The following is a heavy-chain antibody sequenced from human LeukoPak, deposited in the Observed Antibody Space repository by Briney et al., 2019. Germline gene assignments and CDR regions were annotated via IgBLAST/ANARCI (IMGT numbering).Heavy chain of an antibody. V-gene: IGHV1-69*05. CDR1: GGTFSSYA. J-gene: IGHJ6*03. D-gene: IGHD6-6*01. CDR2: IIPIFGTA. Sequence: SVKVSCKASGGTFSSYAISWVRQAPGQGLEWMGGIIPIFGTANYAQKFQGRVTITTDESTSTAFMELSSLRSEDTAVYYCARGVIAARYSLNYYYYMDVWGKGTTVTVSS. CDR3: ARGVIAARYSLNYYYYMDV.